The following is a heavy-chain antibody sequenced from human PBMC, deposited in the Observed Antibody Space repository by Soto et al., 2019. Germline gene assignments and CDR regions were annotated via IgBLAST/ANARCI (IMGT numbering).Heavy chain of an antibody. CDR3: VRIWFGELLPHYYYYYMDV. V-gene: IGHV1-8*01. J-gene: IGHJ6*03. Sequence: ASVKVSCKASGYTFTSYDINWVRQATGQGLEWMGWMNPNSGNTGYAQKFQGRVTMTRNTSISTAYMELSSLRSEDTAVYYCVRIWFGELLPHYYYYYMDVWGKGTTVTVSS. CDR2: MNPNSGNT. D-gene: IGHD3-10*01. CDR1: GYTFTSYD.